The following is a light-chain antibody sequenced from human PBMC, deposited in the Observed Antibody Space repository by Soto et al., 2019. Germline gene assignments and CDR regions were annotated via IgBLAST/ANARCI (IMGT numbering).Light chain of an antibody. J-gene: IGLJ2*01. Sequence: QSALTQPASVSGSPGQSITISCTGTSSDVGGYNYVSWYQQHPGKAPKLMICYVSNRPSGVSNRFSGSKSGNTASLTIPGLQAEDEADYYCSSYTSSSTVVFGGETKLTVL. CDR3: SSYTSSSTVV. CDR2: YVS. CDR1: SSDVGGYNY. V-gene: IGLV2-14*01.